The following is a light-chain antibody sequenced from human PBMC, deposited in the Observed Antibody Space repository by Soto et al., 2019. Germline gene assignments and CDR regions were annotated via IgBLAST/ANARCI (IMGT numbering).Light chain of an antibody. Sequence: DIQMTQSPSSLSASVGDRVTITCRASQSISTSLNWYQQKPGKAPKLLIYAASSLQSGVPSRFSGSGSGTDFTLTISSLQPEDSAVYYCQESYSTPRATFGPGTKVYIK. CDR3: QESYSTPRAT. V-gene: IGKV1-39*01. J-gene: IGKJ3*01. CDR2: AAS. CDR1: QSISTS.